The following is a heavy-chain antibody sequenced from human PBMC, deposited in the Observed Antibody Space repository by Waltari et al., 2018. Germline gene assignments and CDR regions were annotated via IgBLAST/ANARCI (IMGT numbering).Heavy chain of an antibody. CDR3: TTLARGESGDY. D-gene: IGHD3-10*01. J-gene: IGHJ4*02. CDR2: INPDGSQK. CDR1: GFTFNTYW. Sequence: EVQLVESGGGLVQPGGSLRLSCAASGFTFNTYWMKWTRQAPGKGLEWVANINPDGSQKFYVDSGKGRFTVSRDNAQNSLYLQMNNPRAEDTAVYYCTTLARGESGDYWGQGTLVTVSS. V-gene: IGHV3-7*01.